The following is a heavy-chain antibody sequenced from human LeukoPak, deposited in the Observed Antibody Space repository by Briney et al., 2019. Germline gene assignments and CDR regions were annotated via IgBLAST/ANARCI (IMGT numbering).Heavy chain of an antibody. V-gene: IGHV3-23*01. CDR1: GFTFNIFA. CDR3: AKGASGYSSGWYVDS. J-gene: IGHJ4*02. D-gene: IGHD6-19*01. CDR2: VSNTGDTT. Sequence: GGSLRLSCAASGFTFNIFAMSWVRQAPGQGLEWVSAVSNTGDTTYYTDSVKGRFTISRDNSKNTLDLQMNSLRADDTAVYFCAKGASGYSSGWYVDSWGQGTLVTVSS.